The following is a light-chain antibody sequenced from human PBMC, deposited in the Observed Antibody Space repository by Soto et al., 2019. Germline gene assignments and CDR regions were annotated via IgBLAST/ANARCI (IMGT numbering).Light chain of an antibody. J-gene: IGKJ1*01. CDR1: QGIRND. CDR2: GAS. Sequence: AIQMTQSPSSLSASVGDRVTITCRASQGIRNDLGWYQQKPGKAPNLLLYGASRLGSGVPLRFSGSGSGTDFTLTISSLQPEDFATYYCLQHFDYPRTFGQGTKVEIK. CDR3: LQHFDYPRT. V-gene: IGKV1-6*01.